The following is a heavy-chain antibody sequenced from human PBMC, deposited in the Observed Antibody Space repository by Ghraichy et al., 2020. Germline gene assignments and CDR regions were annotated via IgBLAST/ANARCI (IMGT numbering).Heavy chain of an antibody. Sequence: GESLNISFAASGFTFSSYAMSWVRQAPGKGLEWVSAISGSGGSTYYADSVKGRFTISRDNSKNTLYLQMNSLRAEDTAVYYCAKSQDSSGWYPTGYWGQGTLVTVSS. D-gene: IGHD6-19*01. J-gene: IGHJ4*02. CDR2: ISGSGGST. V-gene: IGHV3-23*01. CDR3: AKSQDSSGWYPTGY. CDR1: GFTFSSYA.